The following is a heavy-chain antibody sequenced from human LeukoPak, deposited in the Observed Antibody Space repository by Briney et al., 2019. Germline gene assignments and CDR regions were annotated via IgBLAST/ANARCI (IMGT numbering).Heavy chain of an antibody. V-gene: IGHV3-23*01. CDR1: GFTFSSYG. Sequence: GGSLRLSCAASGFTFSSYGMSWVRQAPGGGVEWVSAISGSGGSTHYADSLKGGFTLSRDNSKNPLYLQMNTLRAEDTGVFFFAKDPIQLRVWDGYGSKVLNCWGQGTLVTVSS. D-gene: IGHD2-2*03. CDR3: AKDPIQLRVWDGYGSKVLNC. CDR2: ISGSGGST. J-gene: IGHJ4*02.